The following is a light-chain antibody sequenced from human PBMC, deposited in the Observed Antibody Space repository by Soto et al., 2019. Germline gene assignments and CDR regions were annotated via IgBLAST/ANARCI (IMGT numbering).Light chain of an antibody. CDR2: TTS. V-gene: IGKV1-39*01. Sequence: DIQMTQSPSSLSASVGDRVTITCRASQSISSYLNWYQQKPGKAPKLLIYTTSSLQSGVPSRFSGSRSGTDFTLTISSLQPEDFATYYCQQSYSPLLTFGGGTKVEIK. J-gene: IGKJ4*01. CDR3: QQSYSPLLT. CDR1: QSISSY.